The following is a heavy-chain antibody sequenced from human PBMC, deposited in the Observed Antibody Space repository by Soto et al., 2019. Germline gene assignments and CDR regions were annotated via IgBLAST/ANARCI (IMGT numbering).Heavy chain of an antibody. CDR3: ARAITFWSGSQAVWFDP. CDR2: IYYSGST. V-gene: IGHV4-30-4*01. J-gene: IGHJ5*02. Sequence: SETLSLTCTVSGGSISSGGYYWSWIRQPPGKGLEWIGYIYYSGSTYYNPSLKSRVTISVDTSKNQFSLKLSSVTAADTAVYYCARAITFWSGSQAVWFDPWGQGTLVTVSS. CDR1: GGSISSGGYY. D-gene: IGHD3-3*01.